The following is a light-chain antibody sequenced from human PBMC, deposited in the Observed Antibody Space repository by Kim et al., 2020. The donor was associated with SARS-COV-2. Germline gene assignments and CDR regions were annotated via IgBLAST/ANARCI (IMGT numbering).Light chain of an antibody. Sequence: ELTQAPSASGTPGQRVTISCSGSSSNIGSNYVYWYQQLPGTAPKLLIYRNNQRPSGVPDRFSGSKSGTSASLAISGLRSEDEADYYCAAWDDSLSGSWVFGGGTQLTVL. CDR2: RNN. V-gene: IGLV1-47*01. CDR1: SSNIGSNY. CDR3: AAWDDSLSGSWV. J-gene: IGLJ3*02.